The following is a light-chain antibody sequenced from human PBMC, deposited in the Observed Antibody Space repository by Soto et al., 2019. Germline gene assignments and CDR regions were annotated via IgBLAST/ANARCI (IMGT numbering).Light chain of an antibody. V-gene: IGKV1-5*01. CDR3: QQYENYWT. Sequence: DIQMTQSHSTLSATAGDRVTITCRASQSISSWLAWYQHKPGKAPKLLIYDASNLDSGVPSRFSGSGSGTEFSLTISNLQPDDCATYYCQQYENYWTFGQGTKV. CDR2: DAS. J-gene: IGKJ1*01. CDR1: QSISSW.